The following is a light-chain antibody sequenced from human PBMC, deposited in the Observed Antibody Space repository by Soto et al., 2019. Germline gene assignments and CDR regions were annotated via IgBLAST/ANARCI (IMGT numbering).Light chain of an antibody. CDR3: LQHNTYPFT. CDR2: AAS. V-gene: IGKV1-17*01. CDR1: QGIRNG. J-gene: IGKJ2*01. Sequence: DIQMTQSPSSLSASVGDRVTITCRASQGIRNGLGWYQQKPGKAPKRLIYAASSLQSGVPSRFSGSGSGTEFTLTISSLQPEDYATYYCLQHNTYPFTFGQRTKLEIK.